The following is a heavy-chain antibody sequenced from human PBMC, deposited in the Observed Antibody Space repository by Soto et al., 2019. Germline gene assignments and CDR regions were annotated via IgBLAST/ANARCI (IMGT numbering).Heavy chain of an antibody. CDR3: ARGVWNYRRRGHDY. D-gene: IGHD1-7*01. J-gene: IGHJ4*02. CDR2: IEDDGSST. CDR1: GFTFSSFW. V-gene: IGHV3-74*01. Sequence: VGSLRLSCAASGFTFSSFWMHWVRQAPGKGLMWVSRIEDDGSSTNYADSVKGRFTISRDNAKNTLYLQMNSLRAEDTAVYYCARGVWNYRRRGHDYRGRGTLVLVSS.